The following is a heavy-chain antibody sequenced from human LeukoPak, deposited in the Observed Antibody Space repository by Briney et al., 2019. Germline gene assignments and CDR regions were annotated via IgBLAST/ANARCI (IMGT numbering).Heavy chain of an antibody. J-gene: IGHJ5*02. V-gene: IGHV4-59*01. CDR2: IYYSGST. D-gene: IGHD3-10*01. CDR1: GGSISSYY. Sequence: SESLSLTRTVSGGSISSYYWSWIRQPPGKGLEWIGYIYYSGSTNYNPSLKSRVTISVDTSKNQFSLKLSSVTAADTAVYYCARDYKALWFDPWGQGTLVTVSS. CDR3: ARDYKALWFDP.